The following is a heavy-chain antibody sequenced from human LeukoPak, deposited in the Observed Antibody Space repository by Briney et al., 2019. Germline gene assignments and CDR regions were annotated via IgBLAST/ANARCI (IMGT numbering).Heavy chain of an antibody. CDR1: GFTFSSYW. Sequence: PGGSLRLSCAASGFTFSSYWMSWVRQAPGKGLEWVANIKQDGSEKYYVDSVKGRFTISRDNAKNSLYLQMNSLRAEDTAVYYCARGMILQLCSLGDYWGQGTLITVSS. J-gene: IGHJ4*02. CDR2: IKQDGSEK. D-gene: IGHD5-18*01. CDR3: ARGMILQLCSLGDY. V-gene: IGHV3-7*01.